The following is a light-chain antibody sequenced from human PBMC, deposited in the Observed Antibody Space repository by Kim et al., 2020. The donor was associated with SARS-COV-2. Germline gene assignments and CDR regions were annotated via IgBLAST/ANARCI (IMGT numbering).Light chain of an antibody. CDR1: QSVSSSY. CDR2: GAS. Sequence: APGERATLSCRASQSVSSSYLAWDQQKPGQAPRLLIYGASSRATGIPDRFSGSGSGTDFTLTISRLEPEDFAVYYCQQYGSSLFTFGPGTKVDIK. CDR3: QQYGSSLFT. J-gene: IGKJ3*01. V-gene: IGKV3-20*01.